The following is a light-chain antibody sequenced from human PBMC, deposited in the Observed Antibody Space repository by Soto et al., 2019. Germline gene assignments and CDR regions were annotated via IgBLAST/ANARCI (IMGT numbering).Light chain of an antibody. J-gene: IGKJ3*01. V-gene: IGKV3-11*01. CDR2: DAS. CDR3: QQRSNWPRVT. Sequence: IVLTQSPATLSLSPGEIATLSCRASQSVRSYLAWYQQKPGQAPRRLMYDASNRATGIPARFSGSGSGTDFTLTISSLEPEDFAVYYCQQRSNWPRVTFGPGTKVDIK. CDR1: QSVRSY.